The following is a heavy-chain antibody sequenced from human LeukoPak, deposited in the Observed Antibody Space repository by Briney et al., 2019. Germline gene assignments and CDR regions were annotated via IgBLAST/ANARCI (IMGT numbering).Heavy chain of an antibody. CDR1: GGSISRDY. J-gene: IGHJ5*02. CDR3: ARDPGENYPYNWFDP. D-gene: IGHD5-24*01. V-gene: IGHV4-59*01. Sequence: SETLSLTCTVSGGSISRDYWSWIRQPPGKGLEWIGYIYYSGSTNYNPSLKSRVTISVDTSKNRFSLSLTSVTAADTAVYYCARDPGENYPYNWFDPWGQGTLVTVSS. CDR2: IYYSGST.